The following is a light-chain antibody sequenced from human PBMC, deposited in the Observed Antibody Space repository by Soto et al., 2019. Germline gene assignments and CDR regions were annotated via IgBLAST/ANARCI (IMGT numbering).Light chain of an antibody. V-gene: IGKV3-15*01. CDR2: GAS. J-gene: IGKJ3*01. CDR1: QSVSSN. Sequence: DIVMTQSPATLSVSPGERATLSCRASQSVSSNLAWYQQKPRQAPRLLIYGASTKATGIPARVSGSGSGTEFTLIISSLQAEDFAVYYCQQGDTFGPGTKVDIK. CDR3: QQGDT.